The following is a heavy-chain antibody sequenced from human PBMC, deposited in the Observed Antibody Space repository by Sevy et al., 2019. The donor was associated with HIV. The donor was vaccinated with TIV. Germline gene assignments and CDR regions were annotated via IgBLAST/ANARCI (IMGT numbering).Heavy chain of an antibody. J-gene: IGHJ6*02. V-gene: IGHV3-21*01. CDR2: ISSGSSYI. CDR1: GFAFSAYN. Sequence: GGSLRLSCAASGFAFSAYNMNWFRQAPGEGLEWVSSISSGSSYIYYADSVRGRFIVSRDNADNSLYLQLTSLRAEDTAIYFCARHQSDYLYYHSVDVWGRGTTVTVSS. CDR3: ARHQSDYLYYHSVDV.